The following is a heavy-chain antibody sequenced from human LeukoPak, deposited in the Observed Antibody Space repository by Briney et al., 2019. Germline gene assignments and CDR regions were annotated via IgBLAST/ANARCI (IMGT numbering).Heavy chain of an antibody. D-gene: IGHD2-15*01. CDR3: AKSGLNRFDY. CDR1: GFTIRSYA. J-gene: IGHJ4*02. Sequence: GGSLRLSCAASGFTIRSYAMSWVRQAPGKGLEWVSNISGSGGRSRTYYADSVKGRFTISRDNSKNTLYLQMNSLRAEDTAVYYCAKSGLNRFDYWGQGTLVTVSS. CDR2: ISGSGGRSRT. V-gene: IGHV3-23*01.